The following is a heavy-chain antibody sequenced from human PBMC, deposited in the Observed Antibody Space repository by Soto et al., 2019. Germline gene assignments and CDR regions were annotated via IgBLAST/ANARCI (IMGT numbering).Heavy chain of an antibody. J-gene: IGHJ4*02. CDR2: IYYSGST. V-gene: IGHV4-39*01. Sequence: SKTLSLTCTVSGGSISSSSYYWGWIRQPPGKGLEWIGSIYYSGSTYYNPSLKSRVTISVDTSKNQFSLKLGSLTAADTAVYYCARRSSSSFDYWGQGTLVTVSS. CDR1: GGSISSSSYY. CDR3: ARRSSSSFDY. D-gene: IGHD6-6*01.